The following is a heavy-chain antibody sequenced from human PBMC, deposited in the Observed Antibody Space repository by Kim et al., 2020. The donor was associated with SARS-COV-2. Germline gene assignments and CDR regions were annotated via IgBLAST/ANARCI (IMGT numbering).Heavy chain of an antibody. D-gene: IGHD5-12*01. V-gene: IGHV4-34*01. CDR2: INHSGST. CDR1: GGSFSGYY. J-gene: IGHJ4*02. CDR3: ARVGEIRGYSGYDYLSTVTTKSFDY. Sequence: SETLSLTCAVYGGSFSGYYWSWIRQPPGKGLEWIGEINHSGSTNYNPSLKSRVTISVDTSKNQFSLKLSSVTAADTAVYYCARVGEIRGYSGYDYLSTVTTKSFDYWGQGTLVTVSS.